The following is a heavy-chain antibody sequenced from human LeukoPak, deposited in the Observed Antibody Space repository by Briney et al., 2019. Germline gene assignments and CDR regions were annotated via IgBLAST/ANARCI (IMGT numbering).Heavy chain of an antibody. V-gene: IGHV3-74*03. CDR2: INSDGSSI. J-gene: IGHJ4*02. CDR1: GFTFSSYW. CDR3: AREGRISGYDFDC. D-gene: IGHD5-12*01. Sequence: LSGGSLRLSCAASGFTFSSYWMRWVRQDPGKRLVWVSRINSDGSSITYADSVKGRFTISRDNAKNTLYLQMNSLRVEDTAVYYCAREGRISGYDFDCWGQGTLVTVSS.